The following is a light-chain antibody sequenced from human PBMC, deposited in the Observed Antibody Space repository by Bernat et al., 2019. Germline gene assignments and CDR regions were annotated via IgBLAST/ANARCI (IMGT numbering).Light chain of an antibody. Sequence: EVVMTQSPATLSVSPGERTTLSCRASQSVSSNLSWYQQKPGQGPRLLIYGASTRATGIPARFSGSGSGTEFTLTISSLQSEDFAVYYCQQYTYWPLNFGGGTKVEIE. CDR1: QSVSSN. CDR3: QQYTYWPLN. CDR2: GAS. V-gene: IGKV3-15*01. J-gene: IGKJ4*01.